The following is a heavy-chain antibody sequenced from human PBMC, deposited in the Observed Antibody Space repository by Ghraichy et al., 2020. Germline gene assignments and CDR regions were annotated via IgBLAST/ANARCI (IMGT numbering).Heavy chain of an antibody. Sequence: GGSLRLSCAASGFTVSSNYMSWVRQAPGKGLEWVSVIYSGGSTYYADSVEGRFTISRDNSKNTLYLQMNSLRAEDTAVYYCARDEVGATLFDYWGQGTLVTVSS. V-gene: IGHV3-66*01. CDR3: ARDEVGATLFDY. J-gene: IGHJ4*02. CDR1: GFTVSSNY. D-gene: IGHD1-26*01. CDR2: IYSGGST.